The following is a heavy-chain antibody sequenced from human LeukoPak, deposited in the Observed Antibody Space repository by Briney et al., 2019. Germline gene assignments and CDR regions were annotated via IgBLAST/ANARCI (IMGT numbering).Heavy chain of an antibody. CDR1: GFTFNTYA. J-gene: IGHJ4*02. CDR2: ISGSGGST. D-gene: IGHD3-10*01. CDR3: ANFRAGSGSYYNY. V-gene: IGHV3-23*01. Sequence: GGSLRLSCAASGFTFNTYAMSWVRQAPGKGLEWVSAISGSGGSTYCADSVKGRFTISRDNSKNTLYLQMNSLRAEDTAVYYCANFRAGSGSYYNYWGQGTLVTVSS.